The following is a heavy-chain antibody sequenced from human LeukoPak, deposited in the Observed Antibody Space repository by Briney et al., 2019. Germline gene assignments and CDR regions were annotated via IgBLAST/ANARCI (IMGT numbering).Heavy chain of an antibody. CDR3: ARDPSITIFGVVIPPYDAFDI. J-gene: IGHJ3*02. V-gene: IGHV3-21*01. CDR2: ISSSSSYI. D-gene: IGHD3-3*01. Sequence: GGSLRLSCAASGFTFSSYSMNWVRQALGKGLEWVSSISSSSSYIYYADSVKGRFTISRDNAKNSLYLQMNSLRAEDTAVYYCARDPSITIFGVVIPPYDAFDIWGQGTMVTVSS. CDR1: GFTFSSYS.